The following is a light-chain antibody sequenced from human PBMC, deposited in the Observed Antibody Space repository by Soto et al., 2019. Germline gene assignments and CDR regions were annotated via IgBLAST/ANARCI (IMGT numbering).Light chain of an antibody. CDR3: QSYDTSLSGVM. CDR1: SSNIGAGYD. Sequence: QSILTQTPSVSGAPGQKITMSCTGSSSNIGAGYDVHWYQQIPGAAPRLLISADNNRPSGVPDRFSASKSGTSASLAITGLQAEDEANYYCQSYDTSLSGVMFGAGTKLTVL. V-gene: IGLV1-40*01. CDR2: ADN. J-gene: IGLJ3*02.